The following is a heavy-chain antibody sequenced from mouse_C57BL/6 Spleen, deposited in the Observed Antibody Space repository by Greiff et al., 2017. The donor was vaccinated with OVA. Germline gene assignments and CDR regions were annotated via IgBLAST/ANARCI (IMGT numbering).Heavy chain of an antibody. J-gene: IGHJ4*01. CDR3: ASYEGSMDY. D-gene: IGHD2-3*01. CDR1: GFTFSSYG. Sequence: DVMLVESGGDLVKPGGSLKLSCAASGFTFSSYGMSWVRQTPDKRLEWVATISSGGSYTYYPDSVKGRFTNSRDKAKNTLYLQMSGLKSVDTAVYYCASYEGSMDYWGQGTSVTVSS. CDR2: ISSGGSYT. V-gene: IGHV5-6*02.